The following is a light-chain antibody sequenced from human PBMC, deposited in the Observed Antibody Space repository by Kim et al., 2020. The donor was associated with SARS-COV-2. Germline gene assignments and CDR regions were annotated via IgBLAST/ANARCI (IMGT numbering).Light chain of an antibody. V-gene: IGKV3-15*01. Sequence: SWSPGERATLSCRASQSVSSNLAWYQQKPGQAPRLLSYGASTRATGIPARFSGSGSGTEFTLTISSLQSEDFAVYYCQQYTHWRTFGQGTKVDIK. CDR2: GAS. J-gene: IGKJ1*01. CDR3: QQYTHWRT. CDR1: QSVSSN.